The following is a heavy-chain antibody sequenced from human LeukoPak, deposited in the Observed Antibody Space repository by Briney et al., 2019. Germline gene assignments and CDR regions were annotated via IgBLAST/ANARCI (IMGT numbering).Heavy chain of an antibody. Sequence: GGSLRLSCAASGFTFSSYAMSWVRQAPGKGLEWVSAISGSGGSTYYADSVKGRFTISRDNSKNTLYLQMNSLRAEDTAVYYCAKDPDYDFWSGYDYWAREPWSPSPQ. V-gene: IGHV3-23*01. CDR3: AKDPDYDFWSGYDY. J-gene: IGHJ4*02. CDR2: ISGSGGST. CDR1: GFTFSSYA. D-gene: IGHD3-3*01.